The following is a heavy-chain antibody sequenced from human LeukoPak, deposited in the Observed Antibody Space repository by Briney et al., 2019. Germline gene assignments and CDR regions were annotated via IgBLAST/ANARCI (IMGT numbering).Heavy chain of an antibody. V-gene: IGHV3-30*01. CDR2: MSNDGNTK. D-gene: IGHD4-17*01. CDR3: GRGHGTFPYGDYVDQ. Sequence: GGSLRLSCVTSGFTFRAYAMHWIRQAPGKGLEWVAVMSNDGNTKYYADSVKGRFTIARDTSKNTFYLQLNSLRAEDTAVYYCGRGHGTFPYGDYVDQWGQGTLVSVSS. CDR1: GFTFRAYA. J-gene: IGHJ4*02.